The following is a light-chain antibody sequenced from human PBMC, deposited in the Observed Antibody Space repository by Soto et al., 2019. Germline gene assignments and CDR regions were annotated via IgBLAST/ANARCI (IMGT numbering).Light chain of an antibody. Sequence: DIVMTQSPDSLAVSLGERATINCKSSQSVLYSSNNKNYLAWYQQKPGQPPKLLIYWASTRESGVPDRFSGSGSGTDFTLTISSLQAEDVAVDYCQQYYSTPRTFCQGTKLEIK. CDR2: WAS. CDR1: QSVLYSSNNKNY. J-gene: IGKJ2*01. CDR3: QQYYSTPRT. V-gene: IGKV4-1*01.